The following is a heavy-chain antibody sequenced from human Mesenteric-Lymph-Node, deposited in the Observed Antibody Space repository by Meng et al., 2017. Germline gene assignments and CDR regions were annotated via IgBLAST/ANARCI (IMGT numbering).Heavy chain of an antibody. J-gene: IGHJ4*02. Sequence: HLPDEGLRLGTPSETLSLPCTCSGGSVRRSGYYWSWIRQPPGKGLELIGYIYHSGSTNSNPSLKSRVSISIDTSKNQFSLNLNSVTAADTAVYYCARRYSSTYYYFDFWGQGILVTVSS. CDR1: GGSVRRSGYY. CDR2: IYHSGST. D-gene: IGHD6-13*01. CDR3: ARRYSSTYYYFDF. V-gene: IGHV4-61*08.